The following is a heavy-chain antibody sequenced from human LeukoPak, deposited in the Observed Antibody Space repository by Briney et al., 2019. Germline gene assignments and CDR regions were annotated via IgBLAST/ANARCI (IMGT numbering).Heavy chain of an antibody. J-gene: IGHJ6*03. CDR3: ARGSSSSGFSYYYYYYYMDV. CDR2: MNPNSGNT. CDR1: GYTFTSYD. D-gene: IGHD3-10*01. V-gene: IGHV1-8*03. Sequence: ASVKASCKASGYTFTSYDINWVRQATGQGLEWMGWMNPNSGNTGYAQKFQGRVTITADKSTSTAYMELSSLRSEDTAVYYCARGSSSSGFSYYYYYYYMDVWGKGTTVTVSS.